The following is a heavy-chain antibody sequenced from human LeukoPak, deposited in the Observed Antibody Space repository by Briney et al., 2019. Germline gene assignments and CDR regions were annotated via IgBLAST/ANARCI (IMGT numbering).Heavy chain of an antibody. CDR2: IYYSGST. J-gene: IGHJ5*02. CDR3: ARRHHPRTSTGFDP. D-gene: IGHD3/OR15-3a*01. Sequence: SETLSLTCTVSGGSISSYYWSWIRQPPGQGLEWIGYIYYSGSTNYNPSLKSRVTISVDTSKNQFSLKLSSVTAAETAVYYCARRHHPRTSTGFDPWGQGTLVTVSS. V-gene: IGHV4-59*08. CDR1: GGSISSYY.